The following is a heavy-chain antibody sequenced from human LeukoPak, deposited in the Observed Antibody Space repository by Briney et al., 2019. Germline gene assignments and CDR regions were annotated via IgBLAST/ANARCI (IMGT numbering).Heavy chain of an antibody. Sequence: SETLSLTCTVSGGSISSSSYYWGWIRQPPGKGLEWIGRIYYSGSTYYNPSLKSRVTISVDTSTNQFSLKLTSVTAADTAVYYCARGLSDVYWGQGTLVTVSS. CDR1: GGSISSSSYY. J-gene: IGHJ4*02. V-gene: IGHV4-39*01. CDR3: ARGLSDVY. CDR2: IYYSGST.